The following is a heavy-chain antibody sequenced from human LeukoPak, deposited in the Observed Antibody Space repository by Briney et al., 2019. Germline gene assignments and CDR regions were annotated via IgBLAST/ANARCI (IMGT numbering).Heavy chain of an antibody. Sequence: GGSLRLSCAASGFTFSSYTMNWVRQAPGKGLEWVSSISSSSSYINYADSVKGRFTISRDNAKKSLYLQMNRLRAEDTAGYYCARAGFGYYDFGCWGQGTLVNVSS. D-gene: IGHD3-22*01. J-gene: IGHJ4*03. CDR1: GFTFSSYT. CDR2: ISSSSSYI. V-gene: IGHV3-21*01. CDR3: ARAGFGYYDFGC.